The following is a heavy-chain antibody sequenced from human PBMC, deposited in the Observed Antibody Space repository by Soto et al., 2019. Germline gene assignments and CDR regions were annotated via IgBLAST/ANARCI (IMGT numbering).Heavy chain of an antibody. D-gene: IGHD5-12*01. CDR2: INPDGRTI. CDR3: FFDY. V-gene: IGHV3-74*01. Sequence: PGGSLRLSCAASAFSFSTSWMHWVRQAPGEGLVWVSRINPDGRTINYADSVKGRFTISRDNAKNTLYLQMNILRVKGILVAAAFFDYWGRGTPVTVSS. CDR1: AFSFSTSW. J-gene: IGHJ4*02.